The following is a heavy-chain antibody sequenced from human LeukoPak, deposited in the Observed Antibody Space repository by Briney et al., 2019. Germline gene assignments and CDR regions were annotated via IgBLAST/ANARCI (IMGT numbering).Heavy chain of an antibody. J-gene: IGHJ4*02. CDR1: GYTFTSNY. CDR3: ASRRPTSYGDYGQFDY. D-gene: IGHD4-17*01. V-gene: IGHV1-69*13. Sequence: SVKVSCKASGYTFTSNYIHWVRQAPGQGLEWMGGIIPIFGTANYAQKFQGRVTITADESTSTAYMELSSLRSEDTAVYYCASRRPTSYGDYGQFDYWGQGTLVTVSS. CDR2: IIPIFGTA.